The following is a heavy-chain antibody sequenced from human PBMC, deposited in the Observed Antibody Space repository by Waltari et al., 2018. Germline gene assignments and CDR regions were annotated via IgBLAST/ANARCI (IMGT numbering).Heavy chain of an antibody. J-gene: IGHJ3*02. V-gene: IGHV4-59*01. CDR2: IYYSGST. Sequence: QVQLQESGPGLVKPSETLSLTCTVSGGSISSYYWSWIRQPPGKGLEWIGYIYYSGSTNYNPSLKSRVTISVDTSKNQFSLKLSSVTAADTAVYYCARERPSEYYDFWSGGDAFDIWGQGTMVTVSS. CDR1: GGSISSYY. D-gene: IGHD3-3*01. CDR3: ARERPSEYYDFWSGGDAFDI.